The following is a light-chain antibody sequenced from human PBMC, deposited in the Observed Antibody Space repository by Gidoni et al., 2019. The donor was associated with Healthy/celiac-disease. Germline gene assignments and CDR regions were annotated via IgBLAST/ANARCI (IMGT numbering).Light chain of an antibody. J-gene: IGLJ3*02. V-gene: IGLV2-11*01. CDR3: CSYAGSYTWV. Sequence: QSALPQPRSVSGSPGQSVTIFCTGTSSDVGGYNYVSWYQQHPGKAPKLMIYDVSKRPSGVPDRFSGSKSGNTASLTISGLQAEDEADYYCCSYAGSYTWVFGGGTKLTVL. CDR2: DVS. CDR1: SSDVGGYNY.